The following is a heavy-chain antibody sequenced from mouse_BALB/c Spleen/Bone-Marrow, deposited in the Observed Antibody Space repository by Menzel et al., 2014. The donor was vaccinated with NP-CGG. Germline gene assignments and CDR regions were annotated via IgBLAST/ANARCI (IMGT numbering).Heavy chain of an antibody. CDR1: GYIFTSYT. Sequence: VKLMESAAELARPGASVKLSCKASGYIFTSYTIQWIKQRPGQGLVWIGYINPSIGYTEYDQKFKDKTTLTADTSSSTTYMQLSSLTSEDSAVYYCAREGTYYAYLDYWGQGTTLTVSS. CDR3: AREGTYYAYLDY. D-gene: IGHD1-1*01. V-gene: IGHV1-4*02. CDR2: INPSIGYT. J-gene: IGHJ2*01.